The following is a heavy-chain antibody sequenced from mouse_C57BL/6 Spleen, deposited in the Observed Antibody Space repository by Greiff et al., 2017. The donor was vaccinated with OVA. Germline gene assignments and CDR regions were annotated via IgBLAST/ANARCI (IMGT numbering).Heavy chain of an antibody. CDR3: ARIYYGSSHWYSGV. CDR1: GYAFSSYW. V-gene: IGHV1-80*01. CDR2: IYPGDGDT. J-gene: IGHJ1*03. Sequence: QVQLKESGAELVKPGASVKISCKASGYAFSSYWMNWVKQRPGKGLEWIGQIYPGDGDTNYNGKFKGKATLTADKSSSTAYMQLSSLTSEDSAVYFCARIYYGSSHWYSGVWGTGTTVTVSS. D-gene: IGHD1-1*01.